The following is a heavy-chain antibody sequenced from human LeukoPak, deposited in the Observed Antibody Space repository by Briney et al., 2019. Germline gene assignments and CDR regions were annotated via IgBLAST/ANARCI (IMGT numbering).Heavy chain of an antibody. CDR3: ARINSDYNYYYYYMDV. V-gene: IGHV4-34*01. CDR1: GGSFSGYY. D-gene: IGHD4-23*01. CDR2: INHSGST. Sequence: SETLSLTCAVYGGSFSGYYWSWIRQPPGKGLEWIGEINHSGSTNYNPSLKSRVTISVDTSKNQFSLKLSPVTAADTAVYYCARINSDYNYYYYYMDVWGKGTTVTVSS. J-gene: IGHJ6*03.